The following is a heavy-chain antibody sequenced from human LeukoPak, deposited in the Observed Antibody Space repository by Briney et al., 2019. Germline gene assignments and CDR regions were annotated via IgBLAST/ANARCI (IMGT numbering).Heavy chain of an antibody. J-gene: IGHJ4*02. CDR3: ASAERGY. CDR2: INHSGST. V-gene: IGHV4-34*01. Sequence: SETLSLTCAVYGGSFSGDYWSWIRQPPGKGLEWIGEINHSGSTNYNPSLKSRVTISVDTSKNQFSLKLSSVTAADTAVYYCASAERGYWGQGTLVTVSS. CDR1: GGSFSGDY.